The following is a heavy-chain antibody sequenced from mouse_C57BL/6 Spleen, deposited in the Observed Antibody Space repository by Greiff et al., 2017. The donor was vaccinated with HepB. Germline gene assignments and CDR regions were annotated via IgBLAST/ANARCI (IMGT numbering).Heavy chain of an antibody. V-gene: IGHV10-1*01. CDR1: GFSFNTYA. D-gene: IGHD1-1*01. J-gene: IGHJ1*03. CDR3: VRGGLLWYFDV. CDR2: IRSKSNNYAT. Sequence: EVQWVESGGGLVQPKGSLKLSCAASGFSFNTYAMNWVRQAPGKGLEWVARIRSKSNNYATYYADSVKDRFTISRDDSESMLYLQMNNLKTEDTAMYYCVRGGLLWYFDVWGTGTTVTVSS.